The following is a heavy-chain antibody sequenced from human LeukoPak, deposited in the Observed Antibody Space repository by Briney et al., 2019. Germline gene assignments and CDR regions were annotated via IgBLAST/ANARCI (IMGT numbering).Heavy chain of an antibody. D-gene: IGHD6-19*01. Sequence: SSETLSLTCTVSGGSISSYYWSWIRQPPGKGLEWIGYIYYSGSTNYNPSLKSRVTISVDTSKNQFSLKLSSVTAADTAVYYCARVGAIAVAGYFDYWGQGTLVTVSS. CDR2: IYYSGST. CDR3: ARVGAIAVAGYFDY. CDR1: GGSISSYY. J-gene: IGHJ4*02. V-gene: IGHV4-59*01.